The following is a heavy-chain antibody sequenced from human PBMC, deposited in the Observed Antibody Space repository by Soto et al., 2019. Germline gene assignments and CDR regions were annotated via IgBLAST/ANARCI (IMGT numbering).Heavy chain of an antibody. J-gene: IGHJ5*02. CDR1: GYTFTGYY. CDR3: ARGYSYGPLQNWFDP. D-gene: IGHD5-18*01. Sequence: GASVKVSCKASGYTFTGYYMHWVRQAPGQGLEWMGWINPNSGGTNYAQKFQGRVTMTRDTSISTAYMELSRLRSDDTAVYYCARGYSYGPLQNWFDPWGQGTLVTVSS. V-gene: IGHV1-2*02. CDR2: INPNSGGT.